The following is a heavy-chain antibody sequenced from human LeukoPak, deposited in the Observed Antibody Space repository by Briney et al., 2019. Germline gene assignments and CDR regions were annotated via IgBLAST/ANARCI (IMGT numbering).Heavy chain of an antibody. V-gene: IGHV3-53*01. CDR2: LYSDGNT. CDR1: GFTVITND. Sequence: GGSLRLSCAASGFTVITNDMTWVRQARGKALEWVSVLYSDGNTKYADSVQGRFTISRDNSKNTLYLEMNSLSPDDTAGYYCARGVEPLAANTLAYWGQGTLVTVSS. D-gene: IGHD1-14*01. CDR3: ARGVEPLAANTLAY. J-gene: IGHJ4*02.